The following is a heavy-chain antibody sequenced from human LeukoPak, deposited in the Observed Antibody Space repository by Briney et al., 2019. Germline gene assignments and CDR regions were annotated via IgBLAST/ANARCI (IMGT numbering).Heavy chain of an antibody. CDR3: ASQDQLLPYYMDV. V-gene: IGHV4-39*01. D-gene: IGHD2-2*01. CDR2: IYYSGST. Sequence: SETLSLTCTVSGGSISSSSYYWGWIRQPPGKGLEWIGSIYYSGSTYYNPSLKSRVTISVDTSKNQFSLKLSSVTAADTAVYYCASQDQLLPYYMDVWGKGTTVTISS. CDR1: GGSISSSSYY. J-gene: IGHJ6*03.